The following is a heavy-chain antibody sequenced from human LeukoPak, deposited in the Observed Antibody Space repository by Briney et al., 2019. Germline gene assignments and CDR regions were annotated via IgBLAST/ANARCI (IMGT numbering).Heavy chain of an antibody. D-gene: IGHD4-23*01. J-gene: IGHJ5*02. CDR3: AKIPSATVVTSFGL. Sequence: GRSLRLPCAASGFTFSSYGMHWVRQAPGKGLEWVAVISYDGSNKYYADSVKGRFTISRDNSKNTLYLQMNSLRAEDTAVYYCAKIPSATVVTSFGLWGQGTLVTVSS. CDR2: ISYDGSNK. CDR1: GFTFSSYG. V-gene: IGHV3-30*18.